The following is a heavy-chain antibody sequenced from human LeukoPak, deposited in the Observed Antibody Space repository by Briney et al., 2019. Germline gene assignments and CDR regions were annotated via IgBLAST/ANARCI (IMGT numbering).Heavy chain of an antibody. CDR3: ATGRGSSWYVENWFDP. J-gene: IGHJ5*02. CDR2: IKQDGSEK. D-gene: IGHD6-13*01. Sequence: PGGSLRLSCAASGFTFSSYWMSWVRQAPGKGLEWVANIKQDGSEKYYVDSVKGRFTISRDNAKNSLYLQMNSLRAEDTAVYYCATGRGSSWYVENWFDPWGQGTLVTVSS. CDR1: GFTFSSYW. V-gene: IGHV3-7*01.